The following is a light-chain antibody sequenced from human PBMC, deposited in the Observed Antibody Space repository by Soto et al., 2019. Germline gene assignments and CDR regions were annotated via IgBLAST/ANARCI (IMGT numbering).Light chain of an antibody. CDR2: GAS. Sequence: EIVLTQSPGTLSLSPGERATLSCRASQSVSNNYLAWYQQKPGQAPRLLIYGASSRATGIPDRFSGSGSGTEFTLTISRLEPEDFAVFYCPQYGGSPRTFGQGTRVEI. J-gene: IGKJ1*01. CDR3: PQYGGSPRT. V-gene: IGKV3-20*01. CDR1: QSVSNNY.